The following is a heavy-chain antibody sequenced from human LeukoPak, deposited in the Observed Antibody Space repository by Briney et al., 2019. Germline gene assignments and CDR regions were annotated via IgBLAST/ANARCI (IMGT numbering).Heavy chain of an antibody. J-gene: IGHJ4*02. D-gene: IGHD3-22*01. V-gene: IGHV3-30-3*01. CDR1: GFTFSSYA. CDR3: AKGSGYSTGIDY. Sequence: GGSLRLSCAASGFTFSSYAMHWVRQAPGKGLEWVAVISYDGSNKYYADSVKGGFTISRDNSKNTLYLQMNSLRAEDTAVYYCAKGSGYSTGIDYWGQGTLVTVSS. CDR2: ISYDGSNK.